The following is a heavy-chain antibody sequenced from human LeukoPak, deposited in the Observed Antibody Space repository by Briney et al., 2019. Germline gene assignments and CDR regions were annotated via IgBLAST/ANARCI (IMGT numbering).Heavy chain of an antibody. Sequence: GGSLRLSRAASGFTFSTYAMSWVRQAPGKGLEWVSAISGSGGSTYYADSVKGRFTISRDNSKNTLYLQMNSLRAEDTAAYYCAKVLSEYQLLSGKYYYYGMDVWGQGTTVTVSS. J-gene: IGHJ6*02. CDR2: ISGSGGST. CDR3: AKVLSEYQLLSGKYYYYGMDV. D-gene: IGHD2-2*01. CDR1: GFTFSTYA. V-gene: IGHV3-23*01.